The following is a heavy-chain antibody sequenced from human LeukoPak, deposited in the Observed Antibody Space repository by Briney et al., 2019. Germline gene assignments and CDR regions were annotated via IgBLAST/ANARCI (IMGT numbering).Heavy chain of an antibody. CDR3: ARDLLHRGYAFDI. CDR1: GGSISSGTYY. V-gene: IGHV4-61*02. D-gene: IGHD5-12*01. CDR2: IYSSGST. J-gene: IGHJ3*02. Sequence: SQTLSLTCTVSGGSISSGTYYWGWIRQPAGKGLEWIGRIYSSGSTNYNPSLKSRVTMSVDTSKNQFSLNLTSVTAADTAVYYCARDLLHRGYAFDIWGQGTMVTVSS.